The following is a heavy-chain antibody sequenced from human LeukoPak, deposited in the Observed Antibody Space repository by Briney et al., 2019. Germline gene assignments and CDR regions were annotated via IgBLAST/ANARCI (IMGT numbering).Heavy chain of an antibody. J-gene: IGHJ4*02. V-gene: IGHV3-23*01. Sequence: GGSLRLSCAASGFTFSSYAMSWVRQAPGKGLEWVSAISGSGGSTYYADSVKGRFTISRDNSKNTLYLQMNSLRAEDTAVYYCAKGTDIVVVPAATEFDYWGQGTLVTVSS. CDR2: ISGSGGST. CDR3: AKGTDIVVVPAATEFDY. D-gene: IGHD2-2*01. CDR1: GFTFSSYA.